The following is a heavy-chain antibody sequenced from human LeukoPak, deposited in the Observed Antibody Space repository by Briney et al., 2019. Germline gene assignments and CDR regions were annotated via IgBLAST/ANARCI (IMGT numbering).Heavy chain of an antibody. D-gene: IGHD3-22*01. Sequence: ASVKLSCKTSGYTFTTYIIHWVRQAPGQRLEWMGWTNAGNGNTKYSQEFQGRVTITSDTSASTAYMELSSLKPEDMAVYYCAKDPEFYRDSSNYVGTAWLAPWGQGTLVTVSS. CDR2: TNAGNGNT. CDR3: AKDPEFYRDSSNYVGTAWLAP. CDR1: GYTFTTYI. V-gene: IGHV1-3*02. J-gene: IGHJ5*02.